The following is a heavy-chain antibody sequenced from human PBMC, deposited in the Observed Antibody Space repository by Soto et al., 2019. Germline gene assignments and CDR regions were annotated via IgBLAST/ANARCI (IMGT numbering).Heavy chain of an antibody. J-gene: IGHJ3*02. CDR3: ARAKHIVAVTAILNNDAFDI. CDR2: IIPIFGTA. V-gene: IGHV1-69*06. D-gene: IGHD2-21*02. CDR1: GGTFSSYA. Sequence: QMQLVQSGAEVKKPGSSVKVSCKASGGTFSSYAISWVRQAPGQGLEWMGGIIPIFGTANYAQKFQGRVTITADKSTSTAYMELSSLRSEDTALYYCARAKHIVAVTAILNNDAFDIWGQGTMVTVSS.